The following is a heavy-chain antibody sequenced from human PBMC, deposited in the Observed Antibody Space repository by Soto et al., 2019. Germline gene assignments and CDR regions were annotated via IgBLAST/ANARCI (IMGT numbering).Heavy chain of an antibody. CDR2: ISGSGGST. CDR3: AKKSQGTVTTRESYYYYYYMDV. J-gene: IGHJ6*03. Sequence: PGGSLRLSYAASGFTFSSYAMSWIRQAPGKGLEWVSAISGSGGSTYYADSVKGRFTISRDNSKNTLYLQMSSLRAEDTAVYYCAKKSQGTVTTRESYYYYYYMDVWGKGTTVTVSS. D-gene: IGHD4-4*01. CDR1: GFTFSSYA. V-gene: IGHV3-23*01.